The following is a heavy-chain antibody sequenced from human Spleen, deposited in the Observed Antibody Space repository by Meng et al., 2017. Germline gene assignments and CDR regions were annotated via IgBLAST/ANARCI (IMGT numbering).Heavy chain of an antibody. J-gene: IGHJ4*02. CDR1: GGSFSGYY. V-gene: IGHV4-34*01. CDR2: INHSGST. Sequence: QVQLQQWGAGRLKPSVTLALTCAVDGGSFSGYYWGWIRQPPGKGLEWIGEINHSGSTNYNPSLESRATISVDTSQNNLSLKLSSVTAADSAVYYCARGPTTMAHDFDYWGQGTLVTVSS. D-gene: IGHD4-11*01. CDR3: ARGPTTMAHDFDY.